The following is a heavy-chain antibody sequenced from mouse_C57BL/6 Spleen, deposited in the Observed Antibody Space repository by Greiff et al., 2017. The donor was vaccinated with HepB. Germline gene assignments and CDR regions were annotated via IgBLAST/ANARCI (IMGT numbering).Heavy chain of an antibody. CDR2: IDPSDSYT. CDR1: GYTFTSYW. V-gene: IGHV1-50*01. J-gene: IGHJ4*01. Sequence: QVQLQQPGAELVKPGASVKLSCKASGYTFTSYWMQWVKQRPGQGLEWIGEIDPSDSYTNYNQKFKGKATLTVDTSSSTAYRQLSSLTSEESAVYYCARRGGYYDYAMDYWGQGTSVTVSS. CDR3: ARRGGYYDYAMDY. D-gene: IGHD2-3*01.